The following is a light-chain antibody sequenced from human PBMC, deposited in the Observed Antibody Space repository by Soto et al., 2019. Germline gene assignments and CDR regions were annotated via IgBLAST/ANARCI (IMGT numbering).Light chain of an antibody. J-gene: IGLJ2*01. Sequence: QSVLTQAPSASGTPGQRVTISCSGSSSNIGRNTVNWYQQLPGTAPKVLIYSNNQRPSGVPDRLSGSKSGTSASLAISGLQPEDEADYYCAAWDDSVNAVVFGGGTKLTVL. CDR2: SNN. CDR1: SSNIGRNT. CDR3: AAWDDSVNAVV. V-gene: IGLV1-44*01.